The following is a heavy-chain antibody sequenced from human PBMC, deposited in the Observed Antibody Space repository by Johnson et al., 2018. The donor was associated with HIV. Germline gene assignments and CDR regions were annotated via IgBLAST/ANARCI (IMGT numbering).Heavy chain of an antibody. V-gene: IGHV3-13*01. CDR1: GFTFSSYA. CDR3: ARAKRDYYGSGGVGAFDI. Sequence: MQLVESGGGVVRPGGSLRLSCAASGFTFSSYAMHWVRQATGRGLEWVSGIGTAGDTYYPGSVKGRFTISRENAKNYLYLQMDSLRAGDTALYYCARAKRDYYGSGGVGAFDIWGKGTMVTVSS. CDR2: IGTAGDT. J-gene: IGHJ3*02. D-gene: IGHD3-10*01.